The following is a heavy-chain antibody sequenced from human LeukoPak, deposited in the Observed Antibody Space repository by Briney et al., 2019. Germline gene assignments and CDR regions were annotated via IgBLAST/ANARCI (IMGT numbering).Heavy chain of an antibody. CDR2: IHYSGAT. Sequence: SETLSLTCTVSGGSINYDYWSWIRQPPGKRLEWIGYIHYSGATNYSPSLNSRVTISVDTSKNQFSLKLSSVTAADTALYYCATLRGASTAVFDSWGQGTLVTVSS. D-gene: IGHD2-21*02. V-gene: IGHV4-59*08. CDR3: ATLRGASTAVFDS. J-gene: IGHJ4*02. CDR1: GGSINYDY.